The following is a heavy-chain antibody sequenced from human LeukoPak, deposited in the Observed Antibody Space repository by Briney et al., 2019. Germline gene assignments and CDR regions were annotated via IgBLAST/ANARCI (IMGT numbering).Heavy chain of an antibody. CDR2: INTNTGNP. D-gene: IGHD6-13*01. Sequence: ASVKVSCKASGYIFTSYAMNWVRQAPGQGLEWMGWINTNTGNPTYAQDFTGRFVFSLDTSVSTAFLQISSLEAEDTAVYYCAAGIAAAEIDYWGQGTLVTVSS. CDR3: AAGIAAAEIDY. V-gene: IGHV7-4-1*02. CDR1: GYIFTSYA. J-gene: IGHJ4*02.